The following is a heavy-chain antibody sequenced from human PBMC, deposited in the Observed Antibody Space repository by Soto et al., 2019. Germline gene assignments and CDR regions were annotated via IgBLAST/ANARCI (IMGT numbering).Heavy chain of an antibody. J-gene: IGHJ5*02. V-gene: IGHV3-23*01. CDR1: GFDFHAYA. Sequence: EVLLLDSGGGLVQRGGSLRLSCEASGFDFHAYAMSWVRQVPGKGLQWVSAINGVGDKSFYSPSVEGRFTISRDNSKNLLFLQMHSMSGDDTAIYYCTQGGLWQQSLRTCGQGTLVTVSS. CDR3: TQGGLWQQSLRT. CDR2: INGVGDKS.